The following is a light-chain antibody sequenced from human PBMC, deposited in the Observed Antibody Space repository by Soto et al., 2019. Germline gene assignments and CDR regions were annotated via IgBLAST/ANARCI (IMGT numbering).Light chain of an antibody. CDR2: GNS. CDR1: SSNIGAGYD. CDR3: QSYDSSLSGWV. J-gene: IGLJ3*02. Sequence: QSVLTQPPSVSGAPGQRVTISCTGSSSNIGAGYDVHWYQQLPGTAPILLIYGNSNRPSGVPDRFSGSKSGTSASLAFTGLQAEDEADYYCQSYDSSLSGWVFGGGTKLTVL. V-gene: IGLV1-40*01.